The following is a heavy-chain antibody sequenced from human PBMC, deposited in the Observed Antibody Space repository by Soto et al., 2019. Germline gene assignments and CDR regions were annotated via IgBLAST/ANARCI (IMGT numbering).Heavy chain of an antibody. V-gene: IGHV1-3*01. D-gene: IGHD6-19*01. J-gene: IGHJ5*02. Sequence: ASVKVSCKASGCTFTSYAMHWVRQAPGQRLEWMGWINAGNGNTKYSQKFQGRVTITRDTSASTAYMELSSLRSEDTAVYYCARGLDPHGYNWFDPWGQGTLVTV. CDR3: ARGLDPHGYNWFDP. CDR1: GCTFTSYA. CDR2: INAGNGNT.